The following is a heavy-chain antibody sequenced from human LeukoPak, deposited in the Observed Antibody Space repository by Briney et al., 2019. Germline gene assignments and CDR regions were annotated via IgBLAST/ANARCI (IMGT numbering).Heavy chain of an antibody. D-gene: IGHD6-13*01. CDR3: ARGGTAAAFGWFDP. J-gene: IGHJ5*02. Sequence: SETLSLTCAVYGGSFSGYYWSWIRQPPGKGLEWIGEINHSGSTNYNPSLKSRVTISVDASKNQFSLKLRSVTAADTAVHYCARGGTAAAFGWFDPWGQGTLVTVSS. V-gene: IGHV4-34*01. CDR2: INHSGST. CDR1: GGSFSGYY.